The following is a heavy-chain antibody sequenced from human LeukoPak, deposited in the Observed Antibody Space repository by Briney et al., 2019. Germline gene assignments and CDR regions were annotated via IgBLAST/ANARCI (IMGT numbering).Heavy chain of an antibody. D-gene: IGHD2-2*02. CDR1: GFTFSSYG. CDR3: AKDQSTYCSSTSCYTGDY. J-gene: IGHJ4*02. V-gene: IGHV3-30*02. Sequence: SGGSLRLSCAVSGFTFSSYGMHWVRQAPGKGLEWVAFIRYDGSNKYYADSVKGRFTISRDNSKNTLYLQMNSLRAEDTAVYYCAKDQSTYCSSTSCYTGDYWGQGTLVTVSS. CDR2: IRYDGSNK.